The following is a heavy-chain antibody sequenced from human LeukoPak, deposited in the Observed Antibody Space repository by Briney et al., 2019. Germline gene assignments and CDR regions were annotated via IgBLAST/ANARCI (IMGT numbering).Heavy chain of an antibody. Sequence: GGSLRLSCAASGFTFDDYGMSWVRQAPGKGLEWVSGISWNSGSIGYADSVKGRFTISRDNAKNSLYLQMNSLRAEDTALYYCAKDMGLYSSGFFDYWGQGTLVTVSS. J-gene: IGHJ4*02. CDR1: GFTFDDYG. CDR3: AKDMGLYSSGFFDY. D-gene: IGHD6-19*01. V-gene: IGHV3-9*01. CDR2: ISWNSGSI.